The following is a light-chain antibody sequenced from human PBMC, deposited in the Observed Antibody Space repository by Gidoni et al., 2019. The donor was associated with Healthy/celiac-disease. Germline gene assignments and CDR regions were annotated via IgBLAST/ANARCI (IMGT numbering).Light chain of an antibody. CDR2: DAS. Sequence: DIQIPQSPSSLSASVGDRVTITCQASQDISNYLNWYQQKPAKAPKLLIYDASNLETGVPSRFSGSGSGTDFTFTISSLQPEDIATYYCQQYDNLPLTFGGGTKVEIK. CDR1: QDISNY. J-gene: IGKJ4*01. CDR3: QQYDNLPLT. V-gene: IGKV1-33*01.